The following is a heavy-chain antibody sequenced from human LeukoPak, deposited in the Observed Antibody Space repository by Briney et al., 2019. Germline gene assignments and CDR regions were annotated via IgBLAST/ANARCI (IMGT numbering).Heavy chain of an antibody. CDR3: ATYRQVLLPFES. V-gene: IGHV3-23*01. Sequence: GGSLRLSRAVSGFTFSTFAMIWVRQRPGKGLEWVSSIFPSGGEIHYADSVRGRFTISRDNSKSTLSLQMNSLRAEDTAIYYCATYRQVLLPFESWGQGTLVTVSS. J-gene: IGHJ4*02. CDR1: GFTFSTFA. D-gene: IGHD2-8*02. CDR2: IFPSGGEI.